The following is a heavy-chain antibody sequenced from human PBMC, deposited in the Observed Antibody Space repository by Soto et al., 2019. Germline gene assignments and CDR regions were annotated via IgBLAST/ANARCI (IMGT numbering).Heavy chain of an antibody. J-gene: IGHJ4*02. V-gene: IGHV3-30*18. CDR3: AKDIDREWLRIKPDY. Sequence: GGSLRLSCAASGFTFNRYGIHWVRQAPGKGLEWVAVISDDGTNKNYADSVKGRFTISRDNSKNTLYLQMNSLRAEDTAVYYCAKDIDREWLRIKPDYWGQGTLVTVSS. D-gene: IGHD5-12*01. CDR1: GFTFNRYG. CDR2: ISDDGTNK.